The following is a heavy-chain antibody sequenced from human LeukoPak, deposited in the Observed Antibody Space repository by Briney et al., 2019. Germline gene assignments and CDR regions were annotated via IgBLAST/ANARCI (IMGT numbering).Heavy chain of an antibody. V-gene: IGHV3-23*01. CDR1: GFTFSSYA. D-gene: IGHD6-19*01. CDR3: AKDPIQWLGFLDY. Sequence: PGGSLRLSCAASGFTFSSYAMSWVRQAPGKGLEWVSAISGSGGSTYYAGSVKGRFTISRDNSKNTLYLQMNSLRAEDTAVYYCAKDPIQWLGFLDYWGQGTLVTVSS. CDR2: ISGSGGST. J-gene: IGHJ4*02.